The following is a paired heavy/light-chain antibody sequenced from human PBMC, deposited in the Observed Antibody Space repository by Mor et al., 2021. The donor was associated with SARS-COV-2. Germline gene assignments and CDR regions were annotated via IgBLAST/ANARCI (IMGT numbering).Light chain of an antibody. CDR2: SAS. CDR3: MQRREFPWT. Sequence: IVMTQSPLSLPVTLGQPASMSCKSNQSLFYRDYGETYLDWYLQRPGQSPQLLIYSASFRSSEVPDRFSGSGSGTDFTLKISWVEADDVGVYYCMQRREFPWTFGQGTKVEIK. V-gene: IGKV2-40*01. CDR1: QSLFYRDYGETY. J-gene: IGKJ1*01.
Heavy chain of an antibody. D-gene: IGHD3-10*01. J-gene: IGHJ3*01. Sequence: EVQLVQSGTVLRKPGESLRISCAASGYNFDTYWISWVRQMPGQGLEWMAMIYPGDPDSNIKYSPSFEGQVTISVDKSINTAHLQWNSLEASDSAIYFCARHEPGSYGGFDLWGQGTLVSLSS. CDR3: ARHEPGSYGGFDL. CDR1: GYNFDTYW. V-gene: IGHV5-51*01. CDR2: IYPGDPDSNI.